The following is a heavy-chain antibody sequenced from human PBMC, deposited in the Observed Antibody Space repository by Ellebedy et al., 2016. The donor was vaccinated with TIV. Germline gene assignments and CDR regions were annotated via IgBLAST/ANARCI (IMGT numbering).Heavy chain of an antibody. J-gene: IGHJ4*02. CDR2: MSEYDGRT. CDR3: AREVEDTAMSNFDY. V-gene: IGHV3-23*01. CDR1: GFTFSAYV. Sequence: PGGSLRLSCATSGFTFSAYVMAWVRQIPGKGLEWVSAMSEYDGRTFYADSVKGRFTISRDNAKNTVYLQMTSLRAEDTAVDYCAREVEDTAMSNFDYWGQGTLVTVSS. D-gene: IGHD5-18*01.